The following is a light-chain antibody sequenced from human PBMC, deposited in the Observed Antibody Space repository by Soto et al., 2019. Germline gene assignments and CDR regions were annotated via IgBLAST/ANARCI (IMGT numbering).Light chain of an antibody. Sequence: DIQMTQSPSTLSGSVGDRVTITCRASQTISSWLAWYQQKPGKAPKLLIYKASTLKSGVPSRFSGSGSGTDFTLTISGLQLEDFATYYCQQTYSNFITFGGGTKVDIK. V-gene: IGKV1-5*03. J-gene: IGKJ4*01. CDR1: QTISSW. CDR3: QQTYSNFIT. CDR2: KAS.